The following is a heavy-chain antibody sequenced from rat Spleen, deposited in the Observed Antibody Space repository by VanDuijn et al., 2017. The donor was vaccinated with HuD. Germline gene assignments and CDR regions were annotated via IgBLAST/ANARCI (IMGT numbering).Heavy chain of an antibody. CDR1: GFTFKNSW. J-gene: IGHJ2*01. CDR3: TRENWVFDY. CDR2: ISYDGSST. V-gene: IGHV5-29*01. Sequence: EVQRVESGGGLVQPGGSLKHSCVASGFTFKNSWMTWVRQAPTKGLEWVATISYDGSSTYYRDSVKGRFTISRDKAKSTLYLQMYSLRSEDTATYYCTRENWVFDYWGQGVMVTVSS. D-gene: IGHD5-1*01.